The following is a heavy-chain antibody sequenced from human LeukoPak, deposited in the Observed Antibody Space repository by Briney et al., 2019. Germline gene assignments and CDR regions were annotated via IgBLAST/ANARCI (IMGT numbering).Heavy chain of an antibody. V-gene: IGHV3-30*04. D-gene: IGHD5-18*01. J-gene: IGHJ4*02. CDR2: MSYDGSNK. CDR3: ARSRGYSYGLPDY. CDR1: GFTFSSYA. Sequence: GGSLRLSCAASGFTFSSYAMHWVRQAPGKGLEWVAVMSYDGSNKYYADSVKGRFTISRDDSKNTLYLQMNSLRAEDTAVYYCARSRGYSYGLPDYWGQGTLVTVSS.